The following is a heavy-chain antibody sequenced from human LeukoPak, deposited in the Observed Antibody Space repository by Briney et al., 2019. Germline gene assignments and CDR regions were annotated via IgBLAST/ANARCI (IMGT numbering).Heavy chain of an antibody. V-gene: IGHV1-2*02. Sequence: ASVKVSCKASGYTFTGYYMHWVRQAPGQGLEWMGWINPNSGGTNYAQKFQGRVTMTRDTSISTAYMELSRLRSDDTAVYYCASLGYCSSTSCYAMIYYMDVWGKGTTVTVSS. CDR3: ASLGYCSSTSCYAMIYYMDV. CDR1: GYTFTGYY. D-gene: IGHD2-2*01. CDR2: INPNSGGT. J-gene: IGHJ6*03.